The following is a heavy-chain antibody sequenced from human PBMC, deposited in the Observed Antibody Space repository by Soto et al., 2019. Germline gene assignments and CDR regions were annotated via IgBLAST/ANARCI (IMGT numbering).Heavy chain of an antibody. D-gene: IGHD1-1*01. Sequence: ASVKVSCKASGYTFTSYAMHWVRQAPGQRLEWMGWINAGNGNTKYSQKFQGRVTITRDTSASTAYMELSSQRSEDTAVYYCARATRGTGPAHSYYFYGMDVWGQGTTFTTSS. CDR2: INAGNGNT. V-gene: IGHV1-3*01. CDR3: ARATRGTGPAHSYYFYGMDV. CDR1: GYTFTSYA. J-gene: IGHJ6*02.